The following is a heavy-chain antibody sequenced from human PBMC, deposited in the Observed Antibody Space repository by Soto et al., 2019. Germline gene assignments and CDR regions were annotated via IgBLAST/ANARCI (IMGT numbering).Heavy chain of an antibody. CDR3: ARGGGVGVAGSAAFDM. V-gene: IGHV1-2*02. CDR1: GYPVTAYY. D-gene: IGHD3-3*01. J-gene: IGHJ3*02. CDR2: INPATGAA. Sequence: QLHLVQSGAVVKKPGASVTVSCSASGYPVTAYYMHWVRQAPGRGLEWMGGINPATGAAKYTQTFRGRGPMTRDTSTSTVFMELGGLTSEDTAGFYWARGGGVGVAGSAAFDMWGQGTLVTVSS.